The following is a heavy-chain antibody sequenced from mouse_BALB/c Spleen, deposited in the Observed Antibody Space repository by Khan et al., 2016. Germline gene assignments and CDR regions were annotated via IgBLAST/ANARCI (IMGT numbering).Heavy chain of an antibody. CDR1: GYTFSNYW. CDR3: ARAWYSMDY. V-gene: IGHV1-9*01. Sequence: QVQLQQSGTELMKPGASVKISCKASGYTFSNYWIDWVKQRPGHGLEWIGDILPVSGNTNYNEKFKGKATFTADTSSNPDYMQLSGLTYEDCAVYYWARAWYSMDYWNHGTSVTVS. J-gene: IGHJ4*01. CDR2: ILPVSGNT.